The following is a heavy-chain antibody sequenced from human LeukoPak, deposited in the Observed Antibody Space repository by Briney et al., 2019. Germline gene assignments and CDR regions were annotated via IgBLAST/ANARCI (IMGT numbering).Heavy chain of an antibody. CDR1: GFTFSSYW. D-gene: IGHD2-2*01. Sequence: GGSLRLSCAASGFTFSSYWLSWVRQAPGKGLEWVANIKQDGSEKYYVDSVKGRFTISRDNAKNSLYLRMNSLRAEDTAVYYCARDGDIVVVPAAIGYYGMDVWGQGTTVTVSS. CDR3: ARDGDIVVVPAAIGYYGMDV. V-gene: IGHV3-7*01. J-gene: IGHJ6*02. CDR2: IKQDGSEK.